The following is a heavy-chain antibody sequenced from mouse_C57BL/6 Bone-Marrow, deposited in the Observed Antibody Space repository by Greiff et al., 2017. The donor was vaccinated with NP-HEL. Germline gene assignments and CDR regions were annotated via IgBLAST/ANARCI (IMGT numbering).Heavy chain of an antibody. D-gene: IGHD2-5*01. CDR3: ARDIVTIIDLGFAY. Sequence: VQLQQSVAELVRPGASVKLSCTASGFNIKNTYMHWVKQRPEQGLEWIGRIDPANGNTKYAPKFQGKATITAEPSSNTAYLQLSSLTSEDTAIYYCARDIVTIIDLGFAYWGQGTLVTVSA. J-gene: IGHJ3*01. CDR2: IDPANGNT. CDR1: GFNIKNTY. V-gene: IGHV14-3*01.